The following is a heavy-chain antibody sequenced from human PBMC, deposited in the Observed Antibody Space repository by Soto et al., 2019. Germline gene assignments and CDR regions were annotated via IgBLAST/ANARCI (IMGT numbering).Heavy chain of an antibody. V-gene: IGHV1-69*12. Sequence: QVQLVQSAAEVKKPGSSVTVSCKASGGTFSSYTISWVRQAPGQGLEWMGGIIPIFGTANYAQKFQGRVTITADESTSTAYTELSSLRSDDTAVYYCARGNHRWLQLWYFDLWGRGTLVTVSS. CDR1: GGTFSSYT. D-gene: IGHD5-12*01. J-gene: IGHJ2*01. CDR3: ARGNHRWLQLWYFDL. CDR2: IIPIFGTA.